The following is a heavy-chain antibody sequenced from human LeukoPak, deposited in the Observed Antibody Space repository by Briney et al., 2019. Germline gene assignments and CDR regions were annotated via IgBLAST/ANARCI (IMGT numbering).Heavy chain of an antibody. CDR1: GGSISSGGYS. Sequence: PSQTLSLTCAVSGGSISSGGYSWSWIRQPPGKGLEWIGYIYHSGSTYYNPSLKSRVTISVDRSKNQFSLKLGSVTAADTAVYYCARGRTRERNWFDPWGQGTLVTVSS. CDR2: IYHSGST. V-gene: IGHV4-30-2*01. D-gene: IGHD1-26*01. J-gene: IGHJ5*02. CDR3: ARGRTRERNWFDP.